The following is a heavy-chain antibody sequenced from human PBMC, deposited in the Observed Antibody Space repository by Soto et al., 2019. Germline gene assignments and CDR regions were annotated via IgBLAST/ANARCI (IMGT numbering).Heavy chain of an antibody. CDR2: ISYDGSNK. CDR1: GFTFSSYA. Sequence: GGSLRLSCAASGFTFSSYAMHWVRQAPGKGLEWVAVISYDGSNKYYADSVKGRFTISRDNSKNTLYLQMNSLRAEDTAVYYCARDGGTTGTHDFDYWGQGTLVTVSS. V-gene: IGHV3-30-3*01. D-gene: IGHD1-1*01. J-gene: IGHJ4*02. CDR3: ARDGGTTGTHDFDY.